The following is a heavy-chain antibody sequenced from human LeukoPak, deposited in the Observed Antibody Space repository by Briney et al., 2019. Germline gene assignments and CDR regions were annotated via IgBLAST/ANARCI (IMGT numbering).Heavy chain of an antibody. D-gene: IGHD6-19*01. CDR1: GGSISSHY. CDR2: IYYSGST. CDR3: ARGSIAVAGPYFDY. Sequence: SETLSLTCTVSGGSISSHYWSWIRQPPGKGLEWIGYIYYSGSTNYNPSLKSRVTISVDTSKNQFSLKLSSVTAADTAVYYCARGSIAVAGPYFDYWGQGTLVTVSS. V-gene: IGHV4-59*11. J-gene: IGHJ4*02.